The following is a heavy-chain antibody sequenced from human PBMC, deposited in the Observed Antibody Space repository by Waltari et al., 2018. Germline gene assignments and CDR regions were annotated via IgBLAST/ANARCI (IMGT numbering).Heavy chain of an antibody. J-gene: IGHJ6*02. D-gene: IGHD3-10*01. Sequence: EVQLEESGGGLVEPGGSLRLPCTDSDCRFSAYTMNGVRQAPGKGLEGVSYISGSGSDTQYADSVKGRFTISRDNARNSLLLQMHSLRVEDTAVYYCARARGGDFYYGMDVWGQGTTVTVSS. V-gene: IGHV3-21*02. CDR3: ARARGGDFYYGMDV. CDR2: ISGSGSDT. CDR1: DCRFSAYT.